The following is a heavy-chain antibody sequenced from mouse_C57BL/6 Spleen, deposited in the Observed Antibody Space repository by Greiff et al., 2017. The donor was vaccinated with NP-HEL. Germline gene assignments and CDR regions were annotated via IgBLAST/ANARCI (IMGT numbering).Heavy chain of an antibody. CDR1: GFTFSDYY. Sequence: EVHLVESEGGLVQPGSSMKLSCTASGFTFSDYYMAWVRQVPEKGLEWVANINYDGSSTYYLDSLKSRFIISRDNAKNILYLQMSSLKSEDTATYYCARGSHYYGFDYWGQGTTLTVSS. CDR2: INYDGSST. CDR3: ARGSHYYGFDY. D-gene: IGHD1-2*01. J-gene: IGHJ2*01. V-gene: IGHV5-16*01.